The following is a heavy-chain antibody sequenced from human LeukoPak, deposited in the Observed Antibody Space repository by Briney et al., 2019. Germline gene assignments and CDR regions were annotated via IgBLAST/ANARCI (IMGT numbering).Heavy chain of an antibody. CDR3: ARAQYSGYVGFFDY. CDR1: GGSFSGYY. V-gene: IGHV4-34*01. Sequence: PSETLSLTCAVYGGSFSGYYWSWIRQPPGKGLEWIGEINHSGSTNYNPSLKSRVTISVDTSKNQFSLKLSSVTAADTAVYYCARAQYSGYVGFFDYWGQGTLVTVSS. CDR2: INHSGST. J-gene: IGHJ4*02. D-gene: IGHD5-12*01.